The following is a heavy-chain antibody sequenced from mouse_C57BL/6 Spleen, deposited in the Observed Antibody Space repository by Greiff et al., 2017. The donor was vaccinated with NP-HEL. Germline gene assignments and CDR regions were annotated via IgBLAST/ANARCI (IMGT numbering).Heavy chain of an antibody. CDR3: TRVGSLLRSPLDY. D-gene: IGHD1-2*01. J-gene: IGHJ2*01. CDR2: IDPEDGDT. CDR1: GFNIKDYY. Sequence: EVKLQESGAELVRPGASVKLSCTASGFNIKDYYMHWVKQRPEQGLEWIGRIDPEDGDTEYAPKFQGKATMAADTSSNTAYLQLSSLTSEDTAVYYCTRVGSLLRSPLDYWGRGTTLTVSS. V-gene: IGHV14-1*01.